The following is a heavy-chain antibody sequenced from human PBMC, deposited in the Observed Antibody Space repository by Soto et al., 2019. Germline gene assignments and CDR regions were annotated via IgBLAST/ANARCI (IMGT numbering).Heavy chain of an antibody. Sequence: QVQLVQSGAEVKKPGSSVKVSCKASGGTFSSYAISWVRQAPGQGLEWMGGIIPIFGTANYAQKFQGRVTITADESTSTAYMELSSLRSEDTAVYYWARGVYGSGSYASDYWGQGTLVTVSS. CDR2: IIPIFGTA. CDR1: GGTFSSYA. CDR3: ARGVYGSGSYASDY. V-gene: IGHV1-69*01. J-gene: IGHJ4*02. D-gene: IGHD3-10*01.